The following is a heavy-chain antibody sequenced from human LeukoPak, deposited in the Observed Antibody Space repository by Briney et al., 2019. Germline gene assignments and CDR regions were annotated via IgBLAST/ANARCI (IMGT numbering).Heavy chain of an antibody. CDR1: GFTFSSYA. CDR3: ARDYSSYCSGGSCYPDVIGYFDY. Sequence: GGSLRLSCAASGFTFSSYAMHWVRQAPGKGLEWVAVISYDGSNKYYADSVKGRFTISRDNSKNTLYLQMNSLRAEDTAVYYCARDYSSYCSGGSCYPDVIGYFDYWGQGTLVTVSS. D-gene: IGHD2-15*01. CDR2: ISYDGSNK. V-gene: IGHV3-30*19. J-gene: IGHJ4*02.